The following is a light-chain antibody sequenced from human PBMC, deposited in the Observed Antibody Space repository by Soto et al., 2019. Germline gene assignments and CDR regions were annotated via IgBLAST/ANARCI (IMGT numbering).Light chain of an antibody. CDR1: QSVSSD. CDR3: PAYTKWPPIT. Sequence: VGMTHSPATLSVTKGEGATLSCRASQSVSSDVAWYQQKPGQAPWLLIYDASTRAAGVPARFSGSGSGTEFTLTISSLQSEDSAIYYCPAYTKWPPITFCGGSNADIK. J-gene: IGKJ4*01. V-gene: IGKV3-15*01. CDR2: DAS.